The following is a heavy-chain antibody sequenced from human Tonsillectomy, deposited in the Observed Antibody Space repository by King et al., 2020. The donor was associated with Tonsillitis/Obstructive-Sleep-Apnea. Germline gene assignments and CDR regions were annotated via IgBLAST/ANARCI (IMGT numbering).Heavy chain of an antibody. CDR3: ARLDLEWFHFFDY. CDR2: ISSSGSAI. Sequence: VQLVESGGGLVKPGGSLRLSCAASGFTFSDYYMSWIRQAPGRGPEWVSYISSSGSAIYYADSVKGRFTISRDNAKKSLYLQMNSLRAEDTAVYYCARLDLEWFHFFDYWGQGTLVTVSS. D-gene: IGHD3-3*01. J-gene: IGHJ4*02. CDR1: GFTFSDYY. V-gene: IGHV3-11*01.